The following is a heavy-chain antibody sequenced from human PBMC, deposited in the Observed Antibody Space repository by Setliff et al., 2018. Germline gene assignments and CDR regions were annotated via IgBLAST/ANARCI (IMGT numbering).Heavy chain of an antibody. D-gene: IGHD1-26*01. Sequence: ASVKVSCKASGYTFTSYYMHWVRQAPGQGLEWMGIINPSGGSTSYAQKFQGRVTMTRDTSTSTVYMELSSLRSEDTAVYYCARVLHSGSYDDPLDYWGQGTLVTDSS. V-gene: IGHV1-46*01. CDR2: INPSGGST. CDR1: GYTFTSYY. CDR3: ARVLHSGSYDDPLDY. J-gene: IGHJ4*02.